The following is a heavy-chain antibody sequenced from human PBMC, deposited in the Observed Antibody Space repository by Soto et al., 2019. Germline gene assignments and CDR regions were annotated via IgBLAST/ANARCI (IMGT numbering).Heavy chain of an antibody. CDR3: ARLKQDYAVA. CDR1: GYTFTSYD. CDR2: MNPNSGNT. V-gene: IGHV1-8*01. J-gene: IGHJ5*02. D-gene: IGHD3-16*01. Sequence: QVQLVQSGAEVKKPGASVKVSCKASGYTFTSYDINWVRLATGQGLEWTGWMNPNSGNTAYEQKFQGRVTMTRNTSISTAYMELSSLRSEDTAVYYCARLKQDYAVAWGQGTLVTVSS.